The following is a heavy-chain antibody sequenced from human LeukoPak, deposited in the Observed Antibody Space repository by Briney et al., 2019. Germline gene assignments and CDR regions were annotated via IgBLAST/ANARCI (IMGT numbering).Heavy chain of an antibody. D-gene: IGHD3-16*01. CDR2: IIPILGIA. Sequence: SVKVSCKASGGAFSSYAISWVRQAPGQGLEWMGRIIPILGIANYAQKFQGRVTITADKSTSTAYMELSSLRSEDTAVYYCARGLITEGGYFDYWGQGTLVTVSS. V-gene: IGHV1-69*04. CDR1: GGAFSSYA. J-gene: IGHJ4*02. CDR3: ARGLITEGGYFDY.